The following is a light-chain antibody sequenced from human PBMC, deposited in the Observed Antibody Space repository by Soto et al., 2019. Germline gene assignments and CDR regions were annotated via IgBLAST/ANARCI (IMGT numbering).Light chain of an antibody. V-gene: IGLV2-14*01. CDR2: DVS. CDR1: SSDVGGYNY. CDR3: NSYTSSSTPVV. Sequence: QSALTQPASVSGSPGQSITISCTGTSSDVGGYNYVSWYQQHPGKAPKLMIYDVSYRPSGVSDRFSGSKSGNTASLTISGLQAEDEADYYCNSYTSSSTPVVFGGGTQLTVL. J-gene: IGLJ2*01.